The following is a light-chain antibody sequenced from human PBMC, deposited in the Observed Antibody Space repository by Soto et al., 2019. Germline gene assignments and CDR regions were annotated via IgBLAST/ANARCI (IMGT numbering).Light chain of an antibody. CDR1: QAIRSD. J-gene: IGKJ1*01. CDR2: GTS. V-gene: IGKV1-6*01. Sequence: AMQMTQSPSSLSASVGDRATILCRASQAIRSDLGWYQQKPGQAPKLLIFGTSVLHSGVPSRFSGTGSGTDFTLTISSLQPEDFATYYCLQDHIYPWTFGQGTKVDIK. CDR3: LQDHIYPWT.